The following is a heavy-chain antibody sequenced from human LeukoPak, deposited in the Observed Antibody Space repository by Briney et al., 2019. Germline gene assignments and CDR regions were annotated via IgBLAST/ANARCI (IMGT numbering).Heavy chain of an antibody. J-gene: IGHJ5*02. Sequence: GASEKVSCKASGSTFTSYGISWVRQAPGRGLEWMGWISAYNGNTNYAQKLQSRVTMTTDTSTSTAYMELRSLRSDDTAVYYCARTYGSGSNWFDPWGQGTLVTVSS. D-gene: IGHD3-10*01. CDR2: ISAYNGNT. CDR1: GSTFTSYG. CDR3: ARTYGSGSNWFDP. V-gene: IGHV1-18*04.